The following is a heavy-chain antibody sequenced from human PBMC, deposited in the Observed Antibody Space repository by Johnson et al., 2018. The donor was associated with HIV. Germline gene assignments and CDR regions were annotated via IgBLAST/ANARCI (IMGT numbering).Heavy chain of an antibody. CDR2: MRSDGSIE. D-gene: IGHD3-22*01. J-gene: IGHJ3*02. CDR1: GFIFSTYG. V-gene: IGHV3-30*02. CDR3: AKELRPNSSGYYPYDAFDI. Sequence: QVQLVESGGGVGQPGGSLRLSCAASGFIFSTYGMHWVRQAPGKGLEWVAFMRSDGSIEYYADSVKGRCTVSRDNSKNTLYLQMDSLRTEDTAVYYCAKELRPNSSGYYPYDAFDIWGQGTTVTVSS.